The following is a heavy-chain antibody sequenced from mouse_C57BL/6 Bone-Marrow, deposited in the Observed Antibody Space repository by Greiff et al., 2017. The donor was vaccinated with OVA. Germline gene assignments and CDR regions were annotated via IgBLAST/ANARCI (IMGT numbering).Heavy chain of an antibody. CDR3: ARWGYYGSSYPNYFDY. V-gene: IGHV1-78*01. D-gene: IGHD1-1*01. CDR2: IYPRDGST. CDR1: GYTFTDHT. J-gene: IGHJ2*01. Sequence: VQLQQSDAELVKPGASVKISCKVSGYTFTDHTIHWMKQRPEQGLEWIGYIYPRDGSTKYNEKFKGKATLTADKSSSTAYMQLNSLTSEDSAVYFCARWGYYGSSYPNYFDYWGQGTTLTVSS.